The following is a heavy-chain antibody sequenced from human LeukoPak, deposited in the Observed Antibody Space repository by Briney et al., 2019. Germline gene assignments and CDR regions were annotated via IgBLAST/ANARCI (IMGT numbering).Heavy chain of an antibody. D-gene: IGHD1-14*01. V-gene: IGHV3-30*02. J-gene: IGHJ4*02. Sequence: GGSLRLFCAASGFIFSGSSMHWVRQAPGKGLEWVCFIRFDATNNYYADSVKGRFTISRDNSNNTLYLQLNNVRTEDTATYFCAKEQYPGYFDFWGQGTLVTVSA. CDR2: IRFDATNN. CDR1: GFIFSGSS. CDR3: AKEQYPGYFDF.